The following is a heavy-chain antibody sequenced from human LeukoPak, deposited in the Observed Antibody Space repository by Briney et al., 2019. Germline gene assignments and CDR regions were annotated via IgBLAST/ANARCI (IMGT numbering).Heavy chain of an antibody. J-gene: IGHJ4*02. D-gene: IGHD3-22*01. CDR1: GFTFSDHY. Sequence: PGGSLRLSCADSGFTFSDHYMSWIRQAPGKGLEWVSYMSTGGSVIYYADSVKGRFTISRDNAKNSLYLQMTSLRAEDTAVYYCARDFRGYAYDFWGQGTLVTVSS. CDR2: MSTGGSVI. V-gene: IGHV3-11*01. CDR3: ARDFRGYAYDF.